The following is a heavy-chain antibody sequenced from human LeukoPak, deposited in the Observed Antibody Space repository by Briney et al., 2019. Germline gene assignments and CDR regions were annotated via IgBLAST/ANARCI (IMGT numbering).Heavy chain of an antibody. D-gene: IGHD5-12*01. V-gene: IGHV1-2*02. CDR3: ARDRGWSSGYDSSFDY. Sequence: ASVKVSCKASGYTFTSYGISWVRQAPGQGLEWMGWINPNSGGTNYAQKFQGRVTMTRDTSISTAYMELSRLRSDDMAVYYCARDRGWSSGYDSSFDYWGQGTLVTVSS. CDR2: INPNSGGT. CDR1: GYTFTSYG. J-gene: IGHJ4*02.